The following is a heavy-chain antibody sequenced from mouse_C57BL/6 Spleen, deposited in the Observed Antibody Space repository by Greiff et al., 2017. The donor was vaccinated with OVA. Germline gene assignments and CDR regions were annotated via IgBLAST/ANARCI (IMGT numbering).Heavy chain of an antibody. Sequence: QVQLKESGAELARPGASVKLSCKASGYTFTSYGISWVKQRTGQGLEWIGEIYPRSGNTYYNEKFKGKATLTADKSSSTAYMELRSLTSEDSAVYFCAREKGYDYDGSWFAYWGQGTLVTVSA. V-gene: IGHV1-81*01. CDR1: GYTFTSYG. J-gene: IGHJ3*01. CDR3: AREKGYDYDGSWFAY. D-gene: IGHD2-4*01. CDR2: IYPRSGNT.